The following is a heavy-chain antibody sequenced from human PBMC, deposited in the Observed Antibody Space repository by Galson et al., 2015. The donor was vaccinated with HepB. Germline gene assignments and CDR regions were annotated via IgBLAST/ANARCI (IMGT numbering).Heavy chain of an antibody. Sequence: SLRLSCAASGFTFSSYSMNWVRQAPGKGLEWVSSISSSSSYIYYADSVKGRFTISRDNAKNSLYLQMNSPRAEDTAVYYCARGGSSWYENHWYFDLWGRGTLVTVSS. CDR1: GFTFSSYS. D-gene: IGHD6-13*01. J-gene: IGHJ2*01. CDR2: ISSSSSYI. CDR3: ARGGSSWYENHWYFDL. V-gene: IGHV3-21*01.